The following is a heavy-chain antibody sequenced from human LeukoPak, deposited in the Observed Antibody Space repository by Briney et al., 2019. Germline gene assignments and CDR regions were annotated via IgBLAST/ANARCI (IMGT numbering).Heavy chain of an antibody. CDR2: IDGGGGST. D-gene: IGHD7-27*01. Sequence: GGSLRLSCAASGFTFSSYATSWVRQAPGKGLEWVSAIDGGGGSTNYADSVKGRFTISRDNSKNTLYLQMNSLRAEDTAVYYCVKDGPDWGSYFDSWGQGTLVTVSS. J-gene: IGHJ4*02. CDR3: VKDGPDWGSYFDS. CDR1: GFTFSSYA. V-gene: IGHV3-23*01.